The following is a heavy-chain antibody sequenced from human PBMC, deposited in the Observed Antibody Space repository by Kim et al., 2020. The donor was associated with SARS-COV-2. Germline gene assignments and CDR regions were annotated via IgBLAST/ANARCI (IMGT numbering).Heavy chain of an antibody. V-gene: IGHV4-59*13. CDR2: IYHNGVT. CDR1: GGSISPYY. J-gene: IGHJ1*01. D-gene: IGHD3-3*01. CDR3: ARSSVGSGTFQH. Sequence: SETLSHTCTVSGGSISPYYWSWIRQPPGKGLEWIGSIYHNGVTTYSPSLESRVTMSVDTSKTQFSLKLKSVTTADAAVYFCARSSVGSGTFQHWGQGTLVTVSS.